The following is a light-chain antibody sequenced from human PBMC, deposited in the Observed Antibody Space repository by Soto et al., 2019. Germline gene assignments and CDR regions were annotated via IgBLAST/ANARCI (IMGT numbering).Light chain of an antibody. CDR2: GAS. CDR1: QTINNN. J-gene: IGKJ1*01. V-gene: IGKV3-20*01. Sequence: TQAPATLSVSPGERATLSCRARQTINNNVAWYQLKDGQVPRLVIYGASTRATDIPARFSGSGSGTGFTLTISRLEPEDFAVYYCHQYGSSPRTFGQGTKVDIK. CDR3: HQYGSSPRT.